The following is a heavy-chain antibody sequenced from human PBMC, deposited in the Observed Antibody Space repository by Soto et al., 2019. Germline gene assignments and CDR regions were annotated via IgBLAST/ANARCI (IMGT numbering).Heavy chain of an antibody. V-gene: IGHV3-15*01. CDR2: IKSKTDGGTT. Sequence: SLRLSCAASGFTFSNAWMSWVRQAPGKGLEWVGRIKSKTDGGTTDYAAPVKGRFTISRDDSKNTLYLQMNSLKTEDTAVYYCTTDAPHSSSWYVDNWFGPWGQGTLVTVSS. D-gene: IGHD6-13*01. CDR1: GFTFSNAW. J-gene: IGHJ5*02. CDR3: TTDAPHSSSWYVDNWFGP.